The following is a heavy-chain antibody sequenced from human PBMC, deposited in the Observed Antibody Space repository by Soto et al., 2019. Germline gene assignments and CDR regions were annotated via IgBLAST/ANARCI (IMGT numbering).Heavy chain of an antibody. V-gene: IGHV4-59*01. CDR2: IYYSGST. J-gene: IGHJ3*02. CDR3: ARGPPGSGAFDI. Sequence: TVSGGSISSYYWSWIRQPPGKGLEWIGYIYYSGSTNYNPSLKSRVTISVDTSKNQFSLKLSSVTAADTAVYYCARGPPGSGAFDIWGQGTMVTVSS. CDR1: GGSISSYY.